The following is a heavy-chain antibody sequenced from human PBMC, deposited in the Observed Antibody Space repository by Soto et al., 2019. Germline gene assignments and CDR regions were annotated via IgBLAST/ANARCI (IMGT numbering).Heavy chain of an antibody. CDR3: AREWFGDFV. CDR2: IKTKSDGAVT. J-gene: IGHJ4*02. D-gene: IGHD3-10*01. Sequence: EVQLVEAGGGLGKPGGSLRLSCVGSGLTLSDAWMNWVRQIPGKGPEWVGRIKTKSDGAVTDYAALAKGRFTISRDDSENPVYLQMNSLKTEDTAVYYCAREWFGDFVWGQGTLVTVSS. CDR1: GLTLSDAW. V-gene: IGHV3-15*05.